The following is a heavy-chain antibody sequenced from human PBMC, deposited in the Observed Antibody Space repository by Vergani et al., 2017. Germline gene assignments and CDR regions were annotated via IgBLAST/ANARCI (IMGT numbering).Heavy chain of an antibody. Sequence: QVQLQQWGAGLLKPSETLSLTCAVYGGSFSGYYWSWIRQPPGKGLEWIGEINHSGSTNYNPSLKSRVTISVDTSKNQFSLKLSSVTAADTAVYYCAKGSVWLLSLGQKKNPPIDYWGQGTLVTVSS. CDR2: INHSGST. J-gene: IGHJ4*02. V-gene: IGHV4-34*01. CDR3: AKGSVWLLSLGQKKNPPIDY. D-gene: IGHD3-3*01. CDR1: GGSFSGYY.